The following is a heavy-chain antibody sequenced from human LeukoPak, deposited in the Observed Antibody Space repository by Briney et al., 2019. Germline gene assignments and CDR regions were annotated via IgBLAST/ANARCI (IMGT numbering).Heavy chain of an antibody. CDR1: GFTVNSNY. CDR2: IYSGAST. CDR3: AREAAGASYYFAD. J-gene: IGHJ4*02. Sequence: PGGSLRLSCAASGFTVNSNYMRWVRQAPAKGRKWVSVIYSGASTYYADAVKGRLTTSRDNSKNTLYLQRNSRRGQDTAVYYCAREAAGASYYFADGGQGTLVTVS. D-gene: IGHD6-13*01. V-gene: IGHV3-66*01.